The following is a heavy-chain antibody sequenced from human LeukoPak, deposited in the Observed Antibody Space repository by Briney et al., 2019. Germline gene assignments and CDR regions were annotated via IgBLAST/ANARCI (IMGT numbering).Heavy chain of an antibody. Sequence: SVKVSCKASGGTFSSYAISWVRQAPGRGLEWMGGIIPIFGTANYAQKFQGRVTITTDESTSTAYMELSSLRSEDTAVYYCARAFLRFFGAFDIWGQGTMVTVSS. CDR1: GGTFSSYA. V-gene: IGHV1-69*05. CDR3: ARAFLRFFGAFDI. D-gene: IGHD3-3*01. J-gene: IGHJ3*02. CDR2: IIPIFGTA.